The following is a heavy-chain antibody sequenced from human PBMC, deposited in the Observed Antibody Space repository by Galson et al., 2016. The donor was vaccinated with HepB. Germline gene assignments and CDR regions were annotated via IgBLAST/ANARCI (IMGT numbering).Heavy chain of an antibody. V-gene: IGHV5-51*01. Sequence: QSGAEVKKPGESLQISCKASGYTFTTYWIGWVRQVPGKGLEWMGIIYGGDSDTSYSPSFQGQVTISADQSITTAYLHWNNLKASDTAMYYCERRDSYGLYCFEHWGQGTLVTVSS. CDR2: IYGGDSDT. CDR3: ERRDSYGLYCFEH. D-gene: IGHD5-18*01. J-gene: IGHJ4*02. CDR1: GYTFTTYW.